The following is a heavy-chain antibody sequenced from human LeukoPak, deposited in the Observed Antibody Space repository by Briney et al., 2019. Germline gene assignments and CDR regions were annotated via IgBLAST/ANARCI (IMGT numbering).Heavy chain of an antibody. D-gene: IGHD2/OR15-2a*01. Sequence: GGSLRLSCAASGFTFSSYSMNWVRQAPGKGLEWVSSISSSSSYIYYADSVKGRFTISRDNAKNSLYLQMNSLRAEDTAVYYCARFVIGATPGRHYYMDVWGKGTTVTVSS. V-gene: IGHV3-21*01. CDR2: ISSSSSYI. J-gene: IGHJ6*03. CDR3: ARFVIGATPGRHYYMDV. CDR1: GFTFSSYS.